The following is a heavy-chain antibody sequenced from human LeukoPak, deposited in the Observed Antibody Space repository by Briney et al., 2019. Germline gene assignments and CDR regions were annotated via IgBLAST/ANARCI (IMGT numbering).Heavy chain of an antibody. D-gene: IGHD5-24*01. CDR1: GFTVSNNY. V-gene: IGHV3-66*01. CDR3: ARKRWLQGAFDY. J-gene: IGHJ4*02. CDR2: IYSGGST. Sequence: GGSLRLSCAASGFTVSNNYISWVRQAPGKGLEWVSVIYSGGSTYYADSVKGRFTISRDNSKNTVYLQINSLRAEDTAVYYCARKRWLQGAFDYWGQGTLVTVSS.